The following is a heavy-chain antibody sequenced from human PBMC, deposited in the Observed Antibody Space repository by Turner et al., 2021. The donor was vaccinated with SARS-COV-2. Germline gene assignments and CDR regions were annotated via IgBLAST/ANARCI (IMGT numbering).Heavy chain of an antibody. J-gene: IGHJ5*02. CDR2: IYYSGST. CDR1: SYY. V-gene: IGHV4-39*01. Sequence: SYYWGWIRQPPGKGLEWIGSIYYSGSTYYNPSLKSRVTISVDTSKNQFSLKLSSVTAADTAVYYCARPNTYYYGSGDSHGKSHNWFDPWGQGTLVTFSS. D-gene: IGHD3-10*01. CDR3: ARPNTYYYGSGDSHGKSHNWFDP.